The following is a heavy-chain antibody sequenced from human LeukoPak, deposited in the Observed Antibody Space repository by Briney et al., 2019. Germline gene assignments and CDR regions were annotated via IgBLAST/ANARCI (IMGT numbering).Heavy chain of an antibody. Sequence: SETLSLTCTVSGGSISSSSYYWGWIRQPPGKGLEWIGSIYYSGSTYYNPSLESRVTISVDTSKNQFSLKLSSVAAADTAVYYCARPHEEWGQGTLVTVSS. CDR2: IYYSGST. CDR1: GGSISSSSYY. CDR3: ARPHEE. J-gene: IGHJ4*02. V-gene: IGHV4-39*01.